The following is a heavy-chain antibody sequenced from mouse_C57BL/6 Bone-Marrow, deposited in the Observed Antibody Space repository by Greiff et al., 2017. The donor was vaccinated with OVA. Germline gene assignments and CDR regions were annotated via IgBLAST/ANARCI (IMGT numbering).Heavy chain of an antibody. D-gene: IGHD1-1*01. CDR2: IDPENGDT. V-gene: IGHV14-4*01. J-gene: IGHJ2*01. Sequence: VQLQQSGAELVRPGASVKLSCTASGFNIKDDYMNWVKQRPEQGLEWIGWIDPENGDTEYASKFQGKATITADTSSNTAYLQLSSLTSEDTAVYYCTTPVVAYYFDYWGQGTTLTVSS. CDR1: GFNIKDDY. CDR3: TTPVVAYYFDY.